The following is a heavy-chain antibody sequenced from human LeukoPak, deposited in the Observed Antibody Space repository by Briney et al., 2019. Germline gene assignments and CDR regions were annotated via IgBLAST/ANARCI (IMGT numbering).Heavy chain of an antibody. CDR2: IYYSGST. D-gene: IGHD4/OR15-4a*01. CDR3: ARGSERGAYYYYYYYMDV. Sequence: SETLSLACTVSGGSISSYYWSWIRQPPGKGLEWIGYIYYSGSTNYNPSLKSRVTISVDTSKNQFSLKLSSVTAADTAVYYCARGSERGAYYYYYYYMDVWGKGTTVTVSS. J-gene: IGHJ6*03. V-gene: IGHV4-59*01. CDR1: GGSISSYY.